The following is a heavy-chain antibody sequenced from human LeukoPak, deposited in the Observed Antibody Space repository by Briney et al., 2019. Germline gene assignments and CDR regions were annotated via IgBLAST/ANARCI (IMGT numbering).Heavy chain of an antibody. Sequence: GGSLRLYCAASGFTFSSYEMNWVRQAPGKGLEWVSYISSSGSTIYYADSVKGRFTISRDNAKNSLYLQMNSLRAEDTAVYYCAELGITMIGGVWGKGTTVTISS. CDR2: ISSSGSTI. D-gene: IGHD3-10*02. CDR1: GFTFSSYE. J-gene: IGHJ6*04. V-gene: IGHV3-48*03. CDR3: AELGITMIGGV.